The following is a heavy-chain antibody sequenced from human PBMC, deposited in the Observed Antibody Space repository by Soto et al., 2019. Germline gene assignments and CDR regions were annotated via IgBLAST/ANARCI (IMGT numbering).Heavy chain of an antibody. CDR2: IDPSDSYT. D-gene: IGHD1-1*01. CDR3: ASQKAGDGYNSDY. Sequence: GESLKISCKGSGYSFTSYWISWVRQMPGKGLEWMGRIDPSDSYTNYSPSFQGHVTISADKSISTAYLQWSSLKASDTAMYYCASQKAGDGYNSDYWGQGTLVTVSS. J-gene: IGHJ4*02. V-gene: IGHV5-10-1*01. CDR1: GYSFTSYW.